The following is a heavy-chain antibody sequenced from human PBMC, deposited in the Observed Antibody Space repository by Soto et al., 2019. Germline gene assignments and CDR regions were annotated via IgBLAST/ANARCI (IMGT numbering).Heavy chain of an antibody. CDR1: GFTFSSYW. V-gene: IGHV3-74*01. J-gene: IGHJ6*02. Sequence: GGSLRLSCAASGFTFSSYWMHWVRKAPGKGLVWVSRINSDSSSTSYADSVKGRFTISRDNAKNTLYLQMNSLRAEGTAVYYCASVLRYFDWEDISGMDVWGQGTTVTVSS. CDR2: INSDSSST. D-gene: IGHD3-9*01. CDR3: ASVLRYFDWEDISGMDV.